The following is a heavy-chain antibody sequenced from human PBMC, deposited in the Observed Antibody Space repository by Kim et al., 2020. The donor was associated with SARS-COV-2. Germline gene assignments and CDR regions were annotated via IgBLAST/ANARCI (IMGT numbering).Heavy chain of an antibody. D-gene: IGHD4-17*01. CDR3: ARDRRSGTDYGDYRGDY. V-gene: IGHV3-21*01. J-gene: IGHJ4*02. CDR2: ISSSSSYI. Sequence: GGSLRLSCAASGFTFSSYSMNWVRQAPGKGLEWVSSISSSSSYIYYADSVKGRFTISRDNAKNSLYLQMNSLRAEDTAVYYCARDRRSGTDYGDYRGDYWGQGTLVTVSS. CDR1: GFTFSSYS.